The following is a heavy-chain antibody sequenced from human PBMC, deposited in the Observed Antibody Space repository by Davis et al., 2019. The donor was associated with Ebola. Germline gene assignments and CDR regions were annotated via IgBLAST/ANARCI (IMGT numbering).Heavy chain of an antibody. V-gene: IGHV3-30-3*01. CDR3: ARVLDQWLVQCLGY. CDR1: GFTFSSYA. J-gene: IGHJ4*02. CDR2: ISYDGSNK. D-gene: IGHD6-19*01. Sequence: GESLKISCAASGFTFSSYAMHWVRQAPGKGLEWVAVISYDGSNKYYADSVKGRFTISRDNSKNTLYLQMNSLRAEDTAVYYCARVLDQWLVQCLGYWGQGTLVTVSS.